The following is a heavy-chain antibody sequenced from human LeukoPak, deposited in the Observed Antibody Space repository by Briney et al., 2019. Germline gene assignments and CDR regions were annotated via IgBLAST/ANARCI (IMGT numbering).Heavy chain of an antibody. D-gene: IGHD1-26*01. CDR3: TKESGLSGSYYRAFDY. Sequence: GGSLRLSCATSGFTFSTYVMHWVRQAPGKGLEWVAVMSYDGSNKYYVDSVKGRFTISRDNSKNTVYLQMNSLRAEDTAVYYCTKESGLSGSYYRAFDYWGHGTLVTVSS. CDR1: GFTFSTYV. CDR2: MSYDGSNK. J-gene: IGHJ4*01. V-gene: IGHV3-30*18.